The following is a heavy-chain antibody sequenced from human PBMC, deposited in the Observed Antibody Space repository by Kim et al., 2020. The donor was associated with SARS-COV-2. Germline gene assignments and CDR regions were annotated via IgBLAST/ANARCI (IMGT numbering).Heavy chain of an antibody. D-gene: IGHD6-19*01. CDR3: ARGVAGGNSYTMDV. J-gene: IGHJ6*02. V-gene: IGHV3-11*04. Sequence: AASVKGRFTIARDNAKNSLYRQMNSLRAEDTAVFFCARGVAGGNSYTMDVWGQGTTVTVSS.